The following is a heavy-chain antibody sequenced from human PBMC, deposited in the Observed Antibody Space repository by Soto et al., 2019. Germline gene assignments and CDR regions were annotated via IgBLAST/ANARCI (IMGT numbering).Heavy chain of an antibody. D-gene: IGHD4-17*01. V-gene: IGHV3-30-3*01. Sequence: QVQLVESGGGVVQPGRSLRLSCSASGFTFSDYAIHWVRQAPGKGLAWVAVISVDGINKYTADSVKGRFIISRDNSKNTVFLQMSSLGPEDTAVYYCARRLTTSVTAMGYWGQGTLVTVSS. CDR2: ISVDGINK. J-gene: IGHJ4*02. CDR1: GFTFSDYA. CDR3: ARRLTTSVTAMGY.